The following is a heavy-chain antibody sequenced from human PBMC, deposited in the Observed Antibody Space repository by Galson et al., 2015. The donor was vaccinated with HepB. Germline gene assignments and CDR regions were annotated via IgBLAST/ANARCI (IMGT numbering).Heavy chain of an antibody. CDR2: IDPSDSYT. J-gene: IGHJ3*02. Sequence: QSGAEVKKPGESLRISCKGSGYSFTSYWISWVRQMPGKGLEWMGRIDPSDSYTNYSPSFQGHVTISADKSISTAYLQWSSLKASDTAMYYCARHAGLDSSGWYRNDAFDIWGQGTMVTVSS. D-gene: IGHD6-19*01. CDR3: ARHAGLDSSGWYRNDAFDI. V-gene: IGHV5-10-1*01. CDR1: GYSFTSYW.